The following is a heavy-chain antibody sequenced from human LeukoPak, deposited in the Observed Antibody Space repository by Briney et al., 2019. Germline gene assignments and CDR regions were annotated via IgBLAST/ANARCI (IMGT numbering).Heavy chain of an antibody. D-gene: IGHD2-15*01. V-gene: IGHV3-30-3*01. J-gene: IGHJ6*02. CDR1: GFTFSSYA. CDR3: ARVVCSGGSCNAYYYYYYGMDV. Sequence: GGSLRLSCAASGFTFSSYAMHWVRQAPGKGLEWVAVISYDGSNKYYADSVKGRFTISRDNSKNTLYLQMNSLRAEDTDVYYCARVVCSGGSCNAYYYYYYGMDVWGQGTTVTVSS. CDR2: ISYDGSNK.